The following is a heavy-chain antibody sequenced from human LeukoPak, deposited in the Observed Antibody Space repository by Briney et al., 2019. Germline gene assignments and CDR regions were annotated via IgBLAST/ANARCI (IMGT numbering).Heavy chain of an antibody. CDR3: ASTRGYHYMDV. V-gene: IGHV7-4-1*02. Sequence: GASVKVSCKASGNTFTTNAINWVRQAPGQGLEWMGWIKTNTGNPTYAPAFTGQFVFSLDTSVSTAYLEISSLTAEDTGVYYCASTRGYHYMDVWGKGTTVTVSS. J-gene: IGHJ6*03. CDR1: GNTFTTNA. CDR2: IKTNTGNP. D-gene: IGHD5-24*01.